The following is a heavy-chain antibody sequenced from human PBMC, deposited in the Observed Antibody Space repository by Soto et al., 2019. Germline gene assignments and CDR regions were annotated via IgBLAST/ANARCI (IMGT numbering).Heavy chain of an antibody. J-gene: IGHJ6*02. CDR3: ARSPDSMAYYSYGMDV. CDR1: GGSISSSNW. Sequence: SETLSLTCAVSGGSISSSNWWSWVRQPPGKGLEWIGEIYHSGSTNYNPSLKSRVTISVDKSKNQFSLKLSSVTAADTAVYYCARSPDSMAYYSYGMDVWGQGTTVTVSS. V-gene: IGHV4-4*02. D-gene: IGHD4-4*01. CDR2: IYHSGST.